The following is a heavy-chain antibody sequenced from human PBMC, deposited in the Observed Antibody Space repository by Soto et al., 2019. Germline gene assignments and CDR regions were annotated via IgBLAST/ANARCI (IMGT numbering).Heavy chain of an antibody. D-gene: IGHD2-15*01. J-gene: IGHJ5*02. V-gene: IGHV1-18*04. Sequence: GASVKVSCKASGYTFTMYGISGVRQSALRGRDWMGWISAYNGNTNYAQKLQGRVTMTTDTSTSTAYMELRSLRSDDTAVYYCARWRSACSGGSCYFNWFDPWGQGTLVTVSS. CDR1: GYTFTMYG. CDR2: ISAYNGNT. CDR3: ARWRSACSGGSCYFNWFDP.